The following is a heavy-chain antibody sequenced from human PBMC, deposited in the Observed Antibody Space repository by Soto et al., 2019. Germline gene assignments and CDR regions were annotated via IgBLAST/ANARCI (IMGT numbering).Heavy chain of an antibody. J-gene: IGHJ6*02. CDR3: AREVLDTTIFGVVIIRDYGMDV. CDR2: MNPNSGNT. CDR1: GYTFTSYD. D-gene: IGHD3-3*01. V-gene: IGHV1-8*01. Sequence: ASVKVSCKASGYTFTSYDINWVRQATGQGLEWMGWMNPNSGNTGYAQKFQGRVTMTRNTSISTAYMELSSLRSEDTAVYYCAREVLDTTIFGVVIIRDYGMDVWGQGTTVTVSS.